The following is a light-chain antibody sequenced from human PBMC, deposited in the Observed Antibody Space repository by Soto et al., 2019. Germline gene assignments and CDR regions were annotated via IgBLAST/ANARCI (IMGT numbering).Light chain of an antibody. CDR1: SDDVGAYNS. J-gene: IGLJ1*01. V-gene: IGLV2-23*01. CDR2: KGT. Sequence: QSVLAQPASVSGSPGQSVTIFCTGTSDDVGAYNSVSWYQQFPHKAPQVILYKGTQRPSGVSSRFSGSTSGNAASLTISGLQADDEADYFCCSSAPESTYVFGTGTKVTVL. CDR3: CSSAPESTYV.